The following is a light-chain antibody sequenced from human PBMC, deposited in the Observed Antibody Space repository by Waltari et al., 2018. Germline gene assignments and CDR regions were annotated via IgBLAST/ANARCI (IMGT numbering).Light chain of an antibody. CDR1: SSNNGAGHD. CDR2: GNN. CDR3: QSFDSNVRGGVV. V-gene: IGLV1-40*01. J-gene: IGLJ3*02. Sequence: QSILTQPTSVSGAPGQRVTIPCTGSSSNNGAGHDVHCYQAFPGTAPKLLIYGNNNRPSGVPDRFSGSKYGSSASLAINGLQAEDEADYYCQSFDSNVRGGVVFGGGTKVTVL.